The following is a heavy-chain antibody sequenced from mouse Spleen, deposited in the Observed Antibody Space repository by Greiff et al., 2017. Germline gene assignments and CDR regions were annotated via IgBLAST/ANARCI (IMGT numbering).Heavy chain of an antibody. CDR2: INPSSGYT. CDR3: ARGNRSYAMDY. D-gene: IGHD2-14*01. J-gene: IGHJ4*01. CDR1: GYTFTSYT. Sequence: QVQLKESGAELARPGASVKMSCKASGYTFTSYTMHWVKQRPGQGLEWIGYINPSSGYTKYNQKFKDKATLTADKSSSTAYMQLSSLTSEDSAVYYCARGNRSYAMDYWGQGTSGTVSS. V-gene: IGHV1-4*01.